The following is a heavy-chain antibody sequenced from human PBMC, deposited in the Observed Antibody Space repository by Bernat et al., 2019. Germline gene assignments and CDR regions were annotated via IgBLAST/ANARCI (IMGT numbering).Heavy chain of an antibody. CDR1: GFTFSSYG. Sequence: QVQLVESGGGVVQPGRSLRLSCAASGFTFSSYGMHWVRQAPGKGLEWVAVIWYDGSNKYYADSVKGRFTISRDNSKNTLYLQMNSLRAEDTAVYYCARDPITYCSSTSCYGYYGMDVWGQGTTVTVSS. V-gene: IGHV3-33*01. CDR2: IWYDGSNK. D-gene: IGHD2-2*01. CDR3: ARDPITYCSSTSCYGYYGMDV. J-gene: IGHJ6*02.